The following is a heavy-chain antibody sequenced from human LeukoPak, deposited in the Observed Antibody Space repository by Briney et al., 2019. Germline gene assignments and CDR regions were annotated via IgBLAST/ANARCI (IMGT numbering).Heavy chain of an antibody. Sequence: PGRSLRLSCAASGFTFSSYAMHWVRQAPGKGLEWVAVISYDGSNKYYAGSVKSRFTISRDNSKNTLYLQMNSLRAEDTAVYYCARVGKAGNYYYYGMDVWGQGTTVTVSS. CDR3: ARVGKAGNYYYYGMDV. J-gene: IGHJ6*02. V-gene: IGHV3-30-3*01. D-gene: IGHD6-19*01. CDR1: GFTFSSYA. CDR2: ISYDGSNK.